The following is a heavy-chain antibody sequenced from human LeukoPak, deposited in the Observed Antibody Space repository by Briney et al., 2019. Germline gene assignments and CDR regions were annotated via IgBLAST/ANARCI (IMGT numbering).Heavy chain of an antibody. D-gene: IGHD3-10*01. CDR3: ARARGDYYYYYYMDV. CDR2: ISGSGGST. J-gene: IGHJ6*03. Sequence: GGSLRLSCAASGFTFSSYGMSWVRQAPGKGLEWVSAISGSGGSTYYADSVKGRFTISRDNSKNTLYLQMNSLRAEDTAVYYCARARGDYYYYYYMDVWGKGTTVTVSS. V-gene: IGHV3-23*01. CDR1: GFTFSSYG.